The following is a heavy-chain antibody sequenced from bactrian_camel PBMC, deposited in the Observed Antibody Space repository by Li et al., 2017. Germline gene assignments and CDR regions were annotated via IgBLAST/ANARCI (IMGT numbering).Heavy chain of an antibody. V-gene: IGHV3S53*01. D-gene: IGHD5*01. CDR2: IGSDGTT. J-gene: IGHJ4*01. CDR1: GTLPSSVC. CDR3: AASFRYGYKWLADPRPNTGW. Sequence: HVQLVESGGASVQAGGSLVLSCAVSGTLPSSVCMGWFRQGAGKEHEGVATIGSDGTTNYADPVKGRFTISKDNAKNTLYLHMNTLKPEDSAIYYCAASFRYGYKWLADPRPNTGWWGQGTQVTVS.